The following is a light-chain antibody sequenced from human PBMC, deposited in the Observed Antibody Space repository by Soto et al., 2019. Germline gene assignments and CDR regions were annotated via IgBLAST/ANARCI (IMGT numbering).Light chain of an antibody. V-gene: IGKV3-15*01. J-gene: IGKJ1*01. CDR2: GAS. CDR1: QSVSSY. Sequence: EIVLTQSPVTLSVSPGERATLSCRASQSVSSYLAWFQQKPGQAPRLLIYGASTRATGIPARFSGSGSGTEFTLTISSLQSEDFAVYHCQQYNNWPQTFGQGTKVDIK. CDR3: QQYNNWPQT.